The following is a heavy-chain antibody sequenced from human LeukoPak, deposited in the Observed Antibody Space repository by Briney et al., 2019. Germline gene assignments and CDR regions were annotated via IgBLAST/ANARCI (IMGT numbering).Heavy chain of an antibody. D-gene: IGHD4-17*01. CDR3: ARDGDFEKPFFDY. CDR2: ISSTYSYI. CDR1: GFTFSSYS. Sequence: GGSLRLSCAASGFTFSSYSMNWVRQAPGKGLEWVSSISSTYSYIYYADSVKGRFTISRDNSKNTLYLQMNSLRAEDTAVYYCARDGDFEKPFFDYWGQGTLVTVSS. J-gene: IGHJ4*02. V-gene: IGHV3-21*01.